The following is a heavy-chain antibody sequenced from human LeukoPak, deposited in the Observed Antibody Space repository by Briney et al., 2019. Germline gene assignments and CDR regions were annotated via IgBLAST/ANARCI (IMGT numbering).Heavy chain of an antibody. CDR1: GYTFTSYG. J-gene: IGHJ4*02. CDR2: ISAYNGKT. Sequence: ASVKVSCKASGYTFTSYGISWMRQAPGQGLEWMGWISAYNGKTNYAQKLQGRVTMTTDTSTSTAYMELRSLRSDDTAVYYCASSHSGVMYYYDSSGYYPFDYWGQGTLVTVSS. V-gene: IGHV1-18*01. D-gene: IGHD3-22*01. CDR3: ASSHSGVMYYYDSSGYYPFDY.